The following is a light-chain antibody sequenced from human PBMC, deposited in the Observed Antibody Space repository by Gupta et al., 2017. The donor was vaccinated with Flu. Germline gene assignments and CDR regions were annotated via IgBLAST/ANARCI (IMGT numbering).Light chain of an antibody. Sequence: EIVMTQSPATLSVSPGERATLSCRASQSVSSNLAWYQQKPGQAPRLLIYGASTRATGIPARFSGSGSGTEFTLTISSLQSEDFAVYYCQQDNNWPFTFGRGTKVEIK. CDR3: QQDNNWPFT. V-gene: IGKV3-15*01. CDR2: GAS. J-gene: IGKJ4*01. CDR1: QSVSSN.